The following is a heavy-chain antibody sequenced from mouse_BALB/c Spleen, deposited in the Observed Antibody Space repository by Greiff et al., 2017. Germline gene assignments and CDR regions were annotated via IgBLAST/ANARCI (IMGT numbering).Heavy chain of an antibody. CDR2: ISSGSSTI. CDR3: AREDYWFAY. V-gene: IGHV5-17*02. J-gene: IGHJ3*01. Sequence: DVKLVESGGGLVQPGGSRKLSCAASGFTFSSFGMHWVRQAPEKGLEWVAYISSGSSTIYYADTVKGRFTISRDNPKNTLFLQMTSLRSEDTAMYYCAREDYWFAYWGQGTLVTVSA. D-gene: IGHD2-4*01. CDR1: GFTFSSFG.